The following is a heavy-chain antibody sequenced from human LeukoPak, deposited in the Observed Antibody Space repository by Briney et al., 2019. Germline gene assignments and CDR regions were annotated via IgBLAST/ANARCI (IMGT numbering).Heavy chain of an antibody. CDR1: GDSFNTYW. V-gene: IGHV5-51*01. CDR2: IYPGDSDT. J-gene: IGHJ4*02. Sequence: GESLKISCKGSGDSFNTYWIGWVRQMPGKGLELMGIIYPGDSDTRYSPSFQGQVTISADKSISSAYLQWSSLKASDTAMYYCASTHDILTGLDYWGQGTLVTVSS. CDR3: ASTHDILTGLDY. D-gene: IGHD3-9*01.